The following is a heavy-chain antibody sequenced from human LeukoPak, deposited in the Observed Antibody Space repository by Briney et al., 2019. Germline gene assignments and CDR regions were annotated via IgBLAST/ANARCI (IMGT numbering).Heavy chain of an antibody. D-gene: IGHD6-13*01. J-gene: IGHJ4*02. V-gene: IGHV3-74*01. Sequence: PGGSLRLSCAASGFTFSTYWMHWVRQGPGKGLVWDSRINADGSTTTYADSVKGRFTISRDNAKNTLYLQMNSLRAEDTAIYYCARGPSHSSSWYGLDDWGQGALVTVFS. CDR2: INADGSTT. CDR3: ARGPSHSSSWYGLDD. CDR1: GFTFSTYW.